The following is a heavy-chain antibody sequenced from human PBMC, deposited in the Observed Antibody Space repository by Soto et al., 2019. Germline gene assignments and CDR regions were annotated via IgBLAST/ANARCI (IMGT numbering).Heavy chain of an antibody. J-gene: IGHJ4*02. V-gene: IGHV4-39*01. D-gene: IGHD6-19*01. CDR2: IYYSGST. Sequence: QLQLQESGPGLVKPSETLSLTCTVSGGSISSSSYYWGWIRQPPGKGLEWIGSIYYSGSTYYNPSLKCRGPLSVDTSKNHFSLKQSSVTAADKALYYCAANSRGWSGGGGYFDYWGQGTLVTVSS. CDR3: AANSRGWSGGGGYFDY. CDR1: GGSISSSSYY.